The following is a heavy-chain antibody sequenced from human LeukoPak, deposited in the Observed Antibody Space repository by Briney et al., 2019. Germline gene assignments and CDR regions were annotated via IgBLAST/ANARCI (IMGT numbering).Heavy chain of an antibody. D-gene: IGHD3-10*01. J-gene: IGHJ4*02. CDR3: ARGEEYGSGTVHFDY. Sequence: SETLSLTCTVSGGSISSYYWSWIRQPPGKGLEWIGYVYSSGTTNYNPSLKSRVTISADRSNNRFSLSLNSVTAADTAVFYCARGEEYGSGTVHFDYWGQGILVTVSS. CDR2: VYSSGTT. V-gene: IGHV4-59*12. CDR1: GGSISSYY.